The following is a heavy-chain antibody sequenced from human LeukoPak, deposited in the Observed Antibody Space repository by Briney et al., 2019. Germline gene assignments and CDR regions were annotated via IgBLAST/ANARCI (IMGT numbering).Heavy chain of an antibody. V-gene: IGHV3-7*01. CDR3: ARGGTSGYSSTRHFWGGNYYFDY. Sequence: PGGSLRLSCGASGFTFDDYWMSWVRQAPGQGLEWVANINQDRSEKYYLDSAKGRFTISRDNARNSLYLQVNSLRAEDTAVYYCARGGTSGYSSTRHFWGGNYYFDYWGQGSLVTVSS. CDR1: GFTFDDYW. CDR2: INQDRSEK. J-gene: IGHJ4*02. D-gene: IGHD2-2*01.